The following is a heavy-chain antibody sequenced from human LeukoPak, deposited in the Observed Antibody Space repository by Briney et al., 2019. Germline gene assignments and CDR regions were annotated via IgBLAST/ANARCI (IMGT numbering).Heavy chain of an antibody. J-gene: IGHJ5*02. D-gene: IGHD1-26*01. CDR2: IYSSGST. V-gene: IGHV4-59*01. CDR1: GGSLSSYY. CDR3: TRVGATSDWFDP. Sequence: SETLSLTCTVSGGSLSSYYWSWIRQPPRKGLEWIGYIYSSGSTNYNPSLKSRVTISVATSKNQFSLKLSSVTAADTAVYYCTRVGATSDWFDPWGQGTRVTVST.